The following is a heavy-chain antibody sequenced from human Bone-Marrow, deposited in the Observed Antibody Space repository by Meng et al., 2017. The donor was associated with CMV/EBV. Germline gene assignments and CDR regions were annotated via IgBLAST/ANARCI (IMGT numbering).Heavy chain of an antibody. Sequence: GESLKISCAASGFTFSTSAMSWVRQAPGKRLEWVSGISESGGSTYYADSVKGRFTISRDNSKNTLYLQMNSLRAEDTAVYYCARESTPNYCSSTSCYPPYYYYYGMDVWGQGTTVTVSS. D-gene: IGHD2-2*01. V-gene: IGHV3-23*01. CDR2: ISESGGST. CDR1: GFTFSTSA. CDR3: ARESTPNYCSSTSCYPPYYYYYGMDV. J-gene: IGHJ6*02.